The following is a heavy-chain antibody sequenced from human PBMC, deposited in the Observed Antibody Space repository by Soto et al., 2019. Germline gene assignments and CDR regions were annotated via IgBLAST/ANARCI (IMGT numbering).Heavy chain of an antibody. CDR3: ARGGHVVVVTAAFDY. D-gene: IGHD2-21*02. CDR2: INPSGGHT. J-gene: IGHJ4*02. V-gene: IGHV1-46*01. Sequence: QVQLMQSGAEVKKPGASVKVSCKASGNTFTNYYIHWVRQAPGQGLEWMGTINPSGGHTTYSQNCLGRVTXPXXXSXXTLYMELTSLTSDDTAVYYCARGGHVVVVTAAFDYWGQGTLVTVSS. CDR1: GNTFTNYY.